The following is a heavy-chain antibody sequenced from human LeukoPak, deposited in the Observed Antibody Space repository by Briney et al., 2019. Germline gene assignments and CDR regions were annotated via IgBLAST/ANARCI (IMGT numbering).Heavy chain of an antibody. CDR3: ASSSLEGDSDAFDI. D-gene: IGHD2-21*02. V-gene: IGHV4-34*01. Sequence: SETLSLTCAVYGGSFSGYYWSWIRQPPGKGLEWIGEINHSGSTNYNSSLKSRVTISVDTSKNQFSLKLSSVTAADTAVYYCASSSLEGDSDAFDIWGQGTMVTVSS. CDR2: INHSGST. J-gene: IGHJ3*02. CDR1: GGSFSGYY.